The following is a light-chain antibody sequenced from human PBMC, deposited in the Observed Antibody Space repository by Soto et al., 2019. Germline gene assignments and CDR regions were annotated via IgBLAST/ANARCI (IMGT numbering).Light chain of an antibody. J-gene: IGKJ5*01. Sequence: EIVLTQSPGTLSLSPGERATLSCRASQSLSSNYLAWYQQKPGQAPRLLIYGASRRATGVPDRFSGSGSETDFTLTISSLEPEDFGTYYCQQSYKMPSFGQGTRLEIK. CDR1: QSLSSNY. V-gene: IGKV3-20*01. CDR3: QQSYKMPS. CDR2: GAS.